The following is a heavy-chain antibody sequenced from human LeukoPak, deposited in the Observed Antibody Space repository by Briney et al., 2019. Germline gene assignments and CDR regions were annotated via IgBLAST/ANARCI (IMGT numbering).Heavy chain of an antibody. Sequence: PGGSLRLSCAASGFTFSNYGMHWVRQAPGKGLEWVSVISYHGSNIYYVDSVEGRFTVSRDNSKNTLYLQMNSLRGDDTAVYYCAKEMGWLPGSDAFDIWGQGTMVTVSS. CDR2: ISYHGSNI. J-gene: IGHJ3*02. CDR3: AKEMGWLPGSDAFDI. V-gene: IGHV3-30*18. D-gene: IGHD5-24*01. CDR1: GFTFSNYG.